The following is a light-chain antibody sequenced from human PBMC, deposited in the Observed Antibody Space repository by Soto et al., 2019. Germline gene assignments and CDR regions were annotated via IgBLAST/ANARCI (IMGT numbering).Light chain of an antibody. V-gene: IGKV1D-12*01. CDR3: QHTDTYPYT. CDR2: AAA. CDR1: QGISSW. J-gene: IGKJ2*01. Sequence: DIQMTQSPSAVSASVGDRVTIICRASQGISSWLAWYQQVPGKAPKLLIYAAATLQSGVSSRFSGSYSGTDFTLTISSLQPEDFATYYCQHTDTYPYTFGQGTKVEIK.